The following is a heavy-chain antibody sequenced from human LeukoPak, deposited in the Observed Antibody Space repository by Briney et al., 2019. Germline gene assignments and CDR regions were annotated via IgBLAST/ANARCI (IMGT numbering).Heavy chain of an antibody. CDR1: GGSISSGGYY. CDR2: IYYTGST. Sequence: SQTLSLTCTVSGGSISSGGYYWSWLRQPPGKGLEWIGYIYYTGSTNYNPSLKGRVTMSVDTSKNQVSLKLSSVTAADTAVYYCARDGGSSWYRYWGQGTLVTVSS. D-gene: IGHD6-13*01. CDR3: ARDGGSSWYRY. J-gene: IGHJ4*02. V-gene: IGHV4-61*08.